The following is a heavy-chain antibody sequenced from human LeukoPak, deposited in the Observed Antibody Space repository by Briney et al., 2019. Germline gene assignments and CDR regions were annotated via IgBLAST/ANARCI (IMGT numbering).Heavy chain of an antibody. V-gene: IGHV3-23*01. CDR2: ISGSDDST. CDR1: GFTFSSYS. CDR3: AKEGCTRTSCYSNC. J-gene: IGHJ4*02. Sequence: GGSLRLSCAASGFTFSSYSMNWVRQAPGKGLEWVSAISGSDDSTYYTDSVKGRFTISRDNSKNTLYLQMNNLRVEDTAVYYCAKEGCTRTSCYSNCWGQGTLVTVSS. D-gene: IGHD2-2*01.